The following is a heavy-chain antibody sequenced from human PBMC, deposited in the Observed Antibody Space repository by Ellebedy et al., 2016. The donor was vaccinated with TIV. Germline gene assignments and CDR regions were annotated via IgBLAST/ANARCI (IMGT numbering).Heavy chain of an antibody. J-gene: IGHJ4*02. CDR1: GFTFSNYW. V-gene: IGHV3-7*01. CDR3: ARDAATTVTSYDL. D-gene: IGHD4-17*01. Sequence: GESLKISCAASGFTFSNYWMTWVRQAPGKGLEWVANIKQDGGDKKHVNSVKGRFTISRDNAKNSLFLQMNTLRVEDTAVYYCARDAATTVTSYDLWGQGVLVTVSS. CDR2: IKQDGGDK.